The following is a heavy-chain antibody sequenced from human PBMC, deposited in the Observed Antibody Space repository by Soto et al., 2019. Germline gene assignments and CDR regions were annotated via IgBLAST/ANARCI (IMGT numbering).Heavy chain of an antibody. V-gene: IGHV1-2*04. J-gene: IGHJ4*02. CDR2: INPNSGGT. CDR1: GYTFTGYY. D-gene: IGHD2-2*01. Sequence: GASVKVSCKASGYTFTGYYMHWVRQAPGQGLEWMGWINPNSGGTNYAQKFQGWVTMTRDTSISTAYMELRSLRSDHTAVYFCALDCVSTSCYVGYWGQGTLVTVSS. CDR3: ALDCVSTSCYVGY.